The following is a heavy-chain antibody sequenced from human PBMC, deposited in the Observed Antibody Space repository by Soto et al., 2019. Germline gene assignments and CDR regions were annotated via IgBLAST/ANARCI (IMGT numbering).Heavy chain of an antibody. J-gene: IGHJ4*02. CDR1: GGSFSGYY. V-gene: IGHV4-34*01. D-gene: IGHD3-10*01. CDR2: VYYNGDT. CDR3: VRMTHHGSGSYPDM. Sequence: SETLSLTCAVYGGSFSGYYWGWIRQPPGEGPQWLATVYYNGDTYYNPSLNSRVTVSADTSKSQFSLNLSSDAAADTAVYYCVRMTHHGSGSYPDMWGQGSLVTVSS.